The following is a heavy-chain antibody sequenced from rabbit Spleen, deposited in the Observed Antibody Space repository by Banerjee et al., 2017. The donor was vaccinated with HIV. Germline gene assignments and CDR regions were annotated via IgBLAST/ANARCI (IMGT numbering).Heavy chain of an antibody. J-gene: IGHJ6*01. D-gene: IGHD7-1*01. CDR3: ARDTGTSFSSYGMDL. CDR1: GFSFSSGHD. V-gene: IGHV1S40*01. Sequence: QSLEESGGGLVKPGASLTLTCKASGFSFSSGHDMCWVRQAPGKGLEWIGCMNIGSMITYYASWVNGRFTISKTSSTTVTLHMTSLTVADTATYFCARDTGTSFSSYGMDLWGPGTLVTVS. CDR2: MNIGSMIT.